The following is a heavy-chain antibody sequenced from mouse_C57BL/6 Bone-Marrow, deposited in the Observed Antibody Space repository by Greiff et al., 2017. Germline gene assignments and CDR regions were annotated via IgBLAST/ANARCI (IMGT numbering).Heavy chain of an antibody. Sequence: VQLKQPGAELVKPGASVKMSCKASGYTFTSYWITWVKQRPGQGLEWIGDIYPGSGSTNYNEKFKSKATLTVDTSSSTAYMQLSSLTSEDSAVYYCAREILRCGYYFDYWGQGTTLTVSS. D-gene: IGHD1-1*01. J-gene: IGHJ2*01. V-gene: IGHV1-55*01. CDR1: GYTFTSYW. CDR2: IYPGSGST. CDR3: AREILRCGYYFDY.